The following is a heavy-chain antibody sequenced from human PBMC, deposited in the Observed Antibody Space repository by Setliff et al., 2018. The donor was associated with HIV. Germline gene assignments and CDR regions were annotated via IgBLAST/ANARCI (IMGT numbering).Heavy chain of an antibody. CDR1: GFTFGDYL. J-gene: IGHJ4*02. CDR3: IRPLWYHSCWTFYN. Sequence: LRLSCTASGFTFGDYLMSWVRQAPGKGLEWIGFIRSKAFGGTAEYAAAVKGRFTISRDDSMSVAYLQLNSLKTDDPTVYYFIRPLWYHSCWTFYNWGQGTLFTVSS. V-gene: IGHV3-49*04. CDR2: IRSKAFGGTA. D-gene: IGHD6-19*01.